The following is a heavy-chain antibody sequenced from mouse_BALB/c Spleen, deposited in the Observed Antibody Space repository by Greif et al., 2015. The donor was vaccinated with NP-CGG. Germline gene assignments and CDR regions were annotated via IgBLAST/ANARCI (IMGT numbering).Heavy chain of an antibody. Sequence: EVKLVESGPGLVKPSQSLSLTCSVTGYSITSGYYWNWIRQFPGNKLEWMGYISYDGSNNYNPSLKNRISITRDTSKNQFFLKLNSVTTEDTATYYCARGRYGNYDWYFDVWGAGTTVTVSS. D-gene: IGHD2-10*02. CDR1: GYSITSGYY. J-gene: IGHJ1*01. CDR3: ARGRYGNYDWYFDV. V-gene: IGHV3-6*02. CDR2: ISYDGSN.